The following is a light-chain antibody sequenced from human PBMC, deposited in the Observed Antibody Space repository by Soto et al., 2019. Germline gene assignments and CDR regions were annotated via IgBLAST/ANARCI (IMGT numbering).Light chain of an antibody. Sequence: DIQMTQSPSTLSGSVGDRVTITCRASQTISSWLAWYQQKPGKAPKLLIYKASTLQSGVPSRFSGSGSGTEFTLTISSLQPDAFATYYCQHYTSYSEAVGQGTKVELK. CDR1: QTISSW. V-gene: IGKV1-5*03. CDR3: QHYTSYSEA. CDR2: KAS. J-gene: IGKJ1*01.